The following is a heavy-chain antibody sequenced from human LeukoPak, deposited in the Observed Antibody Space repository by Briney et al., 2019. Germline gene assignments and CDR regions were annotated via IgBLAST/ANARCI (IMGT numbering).Heavy chain of an antibody. CDR1: GFTFSNYA. J-gene: IGHJ4*02. D-gene: IGHD3-10*01. V-gene: IGHV3-30-3*02. CDR3: VKDRTGTYILDY. CDR2: ISDDGSRQ. Sequence: PGGSLRLSCAATGFTFSNYAIHWGRRAPGKGLEWVAFISDDGSRQHYADSVKGRFTISRDNSKNTLNLQMNSLRAEDTAVYYCVKDRTGTYILDYWGQGTLVTVSS.